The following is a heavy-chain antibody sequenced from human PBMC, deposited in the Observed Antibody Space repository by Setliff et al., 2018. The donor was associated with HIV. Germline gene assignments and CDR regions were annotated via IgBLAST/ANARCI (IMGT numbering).Heavy chain of an antibody. J-gene: IGHJ3*02. D-gene: IGHD5-12*01. CDR2: INPTGGST. Sequence: AASVKVSCKASGYTFTSDYIHWVRQAPGQGLEWMGVINPTGGSTRNTQKFQGRVAMTRDTSTSTVYMELSSLRSEDTAVYYCASAGAWQRNALDIWGQGTMVTVSS. CDR3: ASAGAWQRNALDI. CDR1: GYTFTSDY. V-gene: IGHV1-46*01.